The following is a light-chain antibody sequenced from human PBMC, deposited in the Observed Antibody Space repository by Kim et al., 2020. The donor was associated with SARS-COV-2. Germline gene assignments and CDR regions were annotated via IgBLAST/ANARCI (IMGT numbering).Light chain of an antibody. CDR2: DND. J-gene: IGLJ2*01. CDR1: YSNIGRHF. V-gene: IGLV1-51*01. CDR3: GTWDNSLLGVV. Sequence: GQKVSISCSGSYSNIGRHFVSWYQQLPGTVPKLLIYDNDKRPSGIPDRFSGSKSGTSATLGITGLQTGDEADYYCGTWDNSLLGVVFGGGTQLTVL.